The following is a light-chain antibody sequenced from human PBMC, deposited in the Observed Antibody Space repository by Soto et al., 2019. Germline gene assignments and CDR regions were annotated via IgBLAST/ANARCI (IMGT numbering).Light chain of an antibody. J-gene: IGLJ2*01. V-gene: IGLV2-14*03. CDR1: RSDVGGYDY. Sequence: QSALTQPASVSGSPGQAISISCTGTRSDVGGYDYVSWYQHHPGTAPKLMIYDVSNRPSGVSNRFSGSKSGNTASLTISGLQAEDEADYYCTSYTGSSTVVFGGGTKLTVL. CDR2: DVS. CDR3: TSYTGSSTVV.